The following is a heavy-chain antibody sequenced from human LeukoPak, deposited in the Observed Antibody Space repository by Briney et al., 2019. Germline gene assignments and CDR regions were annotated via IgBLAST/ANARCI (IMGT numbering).Heavy chain of an antibody. J-gene: IGHJ4*02. Sequence: GGSLRLSCAAFGFTFTNYAMTWVRQAPGKGLEWVSTISASGDTTYYADSVKGRFTISRDNSKTTLYLHMNSLRADDTAIYYCGKDRPYDYDYSTASFDYWGQGTLVTVSS. D-gene: IGHD5-12*01. V-gene: IGHV3-23*01. CDR1: GFTFTNYA. CDR3: GKDRPYDYDYSTASFDY. CDR2: ISASGDTT.